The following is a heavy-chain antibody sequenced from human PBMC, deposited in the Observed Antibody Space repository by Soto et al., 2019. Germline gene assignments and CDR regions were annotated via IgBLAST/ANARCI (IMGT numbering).Heavy chain of an antibody. CDR2: IYYSGST. Sequence: LSLTCTVSGGSISSSSYYWGWIRQPPGKGLEWIGSIYYSGSTYYNPSLKSRVTISVDTSKNQFSLKLSSVTAADTAVYYCARTLWFGELLSGLSWFDPWGQGTLVTVSS. CDR1: GGSISSSSYY. V-gene: IGHV4-39*01. J-gene: IGHJ5*02. CDR3: ARTLWFGELLSGLSWFDP. D-gene: IGHD3-10*01.